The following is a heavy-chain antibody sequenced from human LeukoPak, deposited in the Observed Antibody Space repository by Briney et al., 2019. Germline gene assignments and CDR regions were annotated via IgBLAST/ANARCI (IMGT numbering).Heavy chain of an antibody. J-gene: IGHJ4*02. V-gene: IGHV3-23*01. D-gene: IGHD6-19*01. CDR2: ISGSGDNT. CDR1: GFSFSSYA. CDR3: AKRSGYTTGWFFDF. Sequence: QPGGSLRLSCAASGFSFSSYAMSWVRQAPGKGLEWVSSISGSGDNTYYAESVKGRFTISRDNSKNTLFLRMNSLRAEDTAVFYCAKRSGYTTGWFFDFWGQGTLVTVSS.